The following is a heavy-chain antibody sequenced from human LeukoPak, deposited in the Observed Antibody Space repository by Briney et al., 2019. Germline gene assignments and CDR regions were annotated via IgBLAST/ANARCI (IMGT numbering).Heavy chain of an antibody. J-gene: IGHJ4*02. CDR1: GFSVSDNY. V-gene: IGHV3-53*01. D-gene: IGHD1-14*01. Sequence: WGSLRLSCAASGFSVSDNYMSWVRQAPGKGLEWVSIIYSSGTIYYEDSVKGRFTISRDNSKNTVYLQMNSLRAEDTAVYYCARYREVIRNLDYWGQGTLVTVSS. CDR2: IYSSGTI. CDR3: ARYREVIRNLDY.